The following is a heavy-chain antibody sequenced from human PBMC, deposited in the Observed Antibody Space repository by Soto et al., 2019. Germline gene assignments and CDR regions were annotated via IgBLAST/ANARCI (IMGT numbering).Heavy chain of an antibody. Sequence: AAVKVSCKASGYTLNTYYMHWVRQAPGQGPEWMGIINPRGGGTTYAQNFQDRVTMTSDTSSSTVYMELSSLRSEDTAVYYCARGGGLSPYYYNLDVWGQGNTVTVSS. CDR1: GYTLNTYY. V-gene: IGHV1-46*02. CDR3: ARGGGLSPYYYNLDV. J-gene: IGHJ6*02. D-gene: IGHD5-12*01. CDR2: INPRGGGT.